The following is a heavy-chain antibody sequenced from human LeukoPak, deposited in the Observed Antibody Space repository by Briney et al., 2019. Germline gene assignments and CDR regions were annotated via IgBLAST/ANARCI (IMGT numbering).Heavy chain of an antibody. Sequence: ASVKVSCKASGYTFTSYGISWVRQAPGQGLEWMGWITAYNGNRLYAQRFQGRITLTTDTSTSTSYMELRSLEYDDTAIYYCARDNDKVVDHWGQGTLVTVSS. CDR3: ARDNDKVVDH. D-gene: IGHD1-1*01. CDR2: ITAYNGNR. J-gene: IGHJ4*01. CDR1: GYTFTSYG. V-gene: IGHV1-18*01.